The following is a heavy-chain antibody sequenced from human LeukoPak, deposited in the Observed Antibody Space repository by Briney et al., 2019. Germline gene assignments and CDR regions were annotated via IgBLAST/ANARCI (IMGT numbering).Heavy chain of an antibody. CDR1: EYTFTGYY. D-gene: IGHD7-27*01. Sequence: EASVTVSFTASEYTFTGYYMHWVRQAPGQGLEWMGRINPNSGGTNYAQKFQGRVTMTRDTSISTAYMELSRLRSDDTAVYYCARAAGLGSVWYFDLWGRGTLITVSS. V-gene: IGHV1-2*06. CDR3: ARAAGLGSVWYFDL. J-gene: IGHJ2*01. CDR2: INPNSGGT.